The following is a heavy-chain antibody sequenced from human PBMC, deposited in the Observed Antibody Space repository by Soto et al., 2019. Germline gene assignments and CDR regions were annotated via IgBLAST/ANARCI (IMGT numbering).Heavy chain of an antibody. J-gene: IGHJ6*02. CDR1: GFFFSSYG. Sequence: QVQLVESGGGVVQPGRSLRLSCAASGFFFSSYGRHWVRQAPGKGLEWVAVIWFDGSNTSYADSVKGRFTISRDNSKSTLYLQMNSLRAEDTAVYYCAREETIAAAGIIFEDEAAGSIFEGEGARPYYYYGMDVWGQGTTVTVSS. CDR3: AREETIAAAGIIFEDEAAGSIFEGEGARPYYYYGMDV. V-gene: IGHV3-33*01. D-gene: IGHD6-13*01. CDR2: IWFDGSNT.